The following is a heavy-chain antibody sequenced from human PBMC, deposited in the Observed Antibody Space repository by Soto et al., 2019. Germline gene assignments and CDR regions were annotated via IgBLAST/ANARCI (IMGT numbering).Heavy chain of an antibody. J-gene: IGHJ4*02. CDR3: AREAGDSSSWYFDY. Sequence: QVQLVESGGGVVQPGRSLRLSCAASGFTFSSYAMHWVRQAPGKGLEWVAVISYDGSNKYYADSVKGRFTISRDNSKNTLYLQMNSLRAEDTAVYYCAREAGDSSSWYFDYWGQGTLVTVSS. CDR1: GFTFSSYA. D-gene: IGHD6-13*01. CDR2: ISYDGSNK. V-gene: IGHV3-30-3*01.